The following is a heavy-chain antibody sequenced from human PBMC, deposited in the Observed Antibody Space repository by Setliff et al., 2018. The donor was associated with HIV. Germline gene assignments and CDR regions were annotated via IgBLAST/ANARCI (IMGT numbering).Heavy chain of an antibody. CDR2: IFYSGCT. D-gene: IGHD3-3*01. Sequence: ASETLSLTCTVSGGSISSYYWSWIRQPPGKGLEWIGYIFYSGCTYYSPSLKSRLTISVDTSKNQFSLNLSSVTAADTAVYYCARHVLDYNFWSGYSTQNCFDYWGQGTLVTVSS. J-gene: IGHJ4*02. CDR1: GGSISSYY. CDR3: ARHVLDYNFWSGYSTQNCFDY. V-gene: IGHV4-59*08.